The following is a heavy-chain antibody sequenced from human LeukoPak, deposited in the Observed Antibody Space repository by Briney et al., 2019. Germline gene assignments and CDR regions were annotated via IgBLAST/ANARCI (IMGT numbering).Heavy chain of an antibody. D-gene: IGHD2-21*02. CDR1: GYTFTSYV. V-gene: IGHV1-3*01. Sequence: GASVRVSCKASGYTFTSYVIQWVSQAPGQRLEWMGWINAGNGDTKYSQKFQGRVTITRDTSASTAYMELSSLRSEDTAVYYCAKSGVTASDAFDIWDQGTMVIVSS. CDR3: AKSGVTASDAFDI. CDR2: INAGNGDT. J-gene: IGHJ3*02.